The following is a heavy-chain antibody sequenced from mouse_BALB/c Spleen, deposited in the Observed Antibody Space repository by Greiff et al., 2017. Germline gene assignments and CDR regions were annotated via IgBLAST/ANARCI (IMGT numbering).Heavy chain of an antibody. V-gene: IGHV1S81*02. CDR3: ASWLTGGYYAMDY. Sequence: QVQLQQPGAELVKPGASVKLSCKASGYTFTSYWMHWVKQRPGQGLEWIGEINPSNGRTNYNEKFKSKATLTVDKSSSTAYMQLSSLTSEDSAVYYCASWLTGGYYAMDYWGQGTSVTVSS. J-gene: IGHJ4*01. CDR1: GYTFTSYW. D-gene: IGHD4-1*01. CDR2: INPSNGRT.